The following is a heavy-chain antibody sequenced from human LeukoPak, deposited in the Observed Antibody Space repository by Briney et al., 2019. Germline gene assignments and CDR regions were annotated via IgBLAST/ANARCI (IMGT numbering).Heavy chain of an antibody. CDR1: GFTVSSNY. V-gene: IGHV3-66*01. D-gene: IGHD6-13*01. CDR3: ARGPLYSSSWYRYLDY. CDR2: IYSGGST. J-gene: IGHJ4*02. Sequence: GGSLRLSCAASGFTVSSNYMSWVRQAPGKGLEWVSVIYSGGSTYYADSVKGRFTISRDNSKNTLYLQMNSLRAEDTAVYYCARGPLYSSSWYRYLDYWGQGTLVTVSS.